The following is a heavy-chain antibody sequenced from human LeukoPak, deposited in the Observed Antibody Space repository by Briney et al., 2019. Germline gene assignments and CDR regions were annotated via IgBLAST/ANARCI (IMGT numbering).Heavy chain of an antibody. CDR2: ISGSGGST. J-gene: IGHJ4*02. D-gene: IGHD3-16*01. Sequence: PGGSLRLSCAASGFTFSSYAVSWVRQAPGKGLEWVSAISGSGGSTYYADSVKGRFTISRDNSKNTLYLQMNSLRAEDTAVYYCAKFTDFGVPRSYFDYWGQGTLVTVSS. CDR1: GFTFSSYA. CDR3: AKFTDFGVPRSYFDY. V-gene: IGHV3-23*01.